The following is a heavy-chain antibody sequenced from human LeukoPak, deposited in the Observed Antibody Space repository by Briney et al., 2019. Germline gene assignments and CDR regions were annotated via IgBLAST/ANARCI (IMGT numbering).Heavy chain of an antibody. CDR2: IYYSGST. Sequence: TLSLTCTVSGGSISSGDYYWSWIRPPPGKGLERIGYIYYSGSTYYNPTLKSRVNISVDTSKNQFSLKLSSVTAADTAVYYCARFLKRRRYCSSTSCLPYFDYWGQGTLVTVSS. D-gene: IGHD2-2*01. V-gene: IGHV4-30-4*08. J-gene: IGHJ4*02. CDR3: ARFLKRRRYCSSTSCLPYFDY. CDR1: GGSISSGDYY.